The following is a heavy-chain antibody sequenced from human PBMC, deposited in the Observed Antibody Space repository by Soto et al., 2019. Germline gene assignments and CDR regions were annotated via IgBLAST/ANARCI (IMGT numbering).Heavy chain of an antibody. Sequence: ASVKVSCKASGYTFTSYGISWVRQAPGQGLEWMGWISAYNGNKNYAQKLQGRVNMTTDTSTSTAYMELRSLRSDDTAVYYCARDTPEHYDFWSVVGITKNWFDPWGKGTLVTVSS. V-gene: IGHV1-18*04. CDR1: GYTFTSYG. J-gene: IGHJ5*02. CDR3: ARDTPEHYDFWSVVGITKNWFDP. D-gene: IGHD3-3*01. CDR2: ISAYNGNK.